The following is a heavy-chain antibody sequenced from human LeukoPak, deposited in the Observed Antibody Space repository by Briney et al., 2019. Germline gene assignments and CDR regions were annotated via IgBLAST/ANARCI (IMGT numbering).Heavy chain of an antibody. D-gene: IGHD3-10*01. CDR1: GYTFTSYD. CDR2: MNPNSGHT. Sequence: AASVKVSCKASGYTFTSYDINWVRQAAGQGLEWMGRMNPNSGHTGYAQKFQGRVTMTRNTSISTAYMELSSLRSEDAAVYYCARVGVADYYYGVDVWGQGTTVTVSS. V-gene: IGHV1-8*01. J-gene: IGHJ6*02. CDR3: ARVGVADYYYGVDV.